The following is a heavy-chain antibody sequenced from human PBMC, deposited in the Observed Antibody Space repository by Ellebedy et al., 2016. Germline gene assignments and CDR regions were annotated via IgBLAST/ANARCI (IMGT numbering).Heavy chain of an antibody. D-gene: IGHD4-11*01. J-gene: IGHJ4*02. CDR2: IYGNDDK. CDR3: VHRTTVTSVDY. CDR1: GFSLTTSEVV. V-gene: IGHV2-5*01. Sequence: SGPTLVKPTQTLTLTCTFSGFSLTTSEVVVGCVRQPPGNALEWLAFIYGNDDKRYSPSLKSRLTITKDTSKNQVVLTMTNMAPADTATYYCVHRTTVTSVDYWGQGTLVTVSS.